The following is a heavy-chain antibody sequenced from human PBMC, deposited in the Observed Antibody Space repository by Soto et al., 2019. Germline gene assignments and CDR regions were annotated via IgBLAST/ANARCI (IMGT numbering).Heavy chain of an antibody. D-gene: IGHD3-9*01. CDR1: GYTFTSYG. CDR3: ARAAWLEGPDY. V-gene: IGHV1-3*01. CDR2: INAGNGNT. J-gene: IGHJ4*02. Sequence: GASVKVSCKASGYTFTSYGISWVRQAPGQRLEWMGWINAGNGNTKYSQKFQGRVTITRDTSASTAYMELSSLRSEDTAVYYCARAAWLEGPDYWGQGTLVTVSS.